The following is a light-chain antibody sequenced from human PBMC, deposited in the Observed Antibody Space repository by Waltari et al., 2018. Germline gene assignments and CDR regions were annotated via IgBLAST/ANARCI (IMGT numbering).Light chain of an antibody. V-gene: IGLV1-44*01. CDR1: SSNIGSNT. J-gene: IGLJ3*02. CDR2: SNS. Sequence: SVLTQPPSASGTPGQWVTISCSGSSSNIGSNTVNWYQQLPGTAPKLLIFSNSQRPSGVPDRFSGSKSGTSASLAISGLQSEDEADYYCAAWDDSLNGWVFGGGTKLTVL. CDR3: AAWDDSLNGWV.